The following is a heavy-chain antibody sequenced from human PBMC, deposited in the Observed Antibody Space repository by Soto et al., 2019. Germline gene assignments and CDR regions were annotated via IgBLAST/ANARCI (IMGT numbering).Heavy chain of an antibody. J-gene: IGHJ5*02. CDR3: ARVYYGSGKGFDP. CDR1: GGSISSYY. V-gene: IGHV4-59*01. D-gene: IGHD3-10*01. Sequence: PSETLSLTRTVSGGSISSYYWSWIRQPPGKGLEWIGYIYYSGSTNYNPSLKSRVTISVDTSKNQFSLKLSSVTAADTAVYYCARVYYGSGKGFDPWGQGTLVTVSS. CDR2: IYYSGST.